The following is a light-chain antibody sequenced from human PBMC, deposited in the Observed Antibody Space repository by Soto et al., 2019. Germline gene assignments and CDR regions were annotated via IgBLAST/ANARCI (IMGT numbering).Light chain of an antibody. V-gene: IGKV3-20*01. CDR1: ESVGDY. CDR3: QQYGSSPIT. Sequence: PVERANLSCWASESVGDYLAWYKQKHGQDPRLLIYGATKRTSGTPDRFSGTGSEKAFTLAISRLENEDFEVYYCQQYGSSPITVGQGTRREIK. CDR2: GAT. J-gene: IGKJ5*01.